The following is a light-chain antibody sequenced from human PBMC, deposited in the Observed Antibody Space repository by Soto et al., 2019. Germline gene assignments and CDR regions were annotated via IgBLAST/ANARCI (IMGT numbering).Light chain of an antibody. V-gene: IGLV2-14*03. CDR3: SSYTSGSTPVV. CDR2: DVS. Sequence: QSALTQPASVSGSPGQSITISCTGTNSDVGGYNYVSWYQQHPGKAPKLMIYDVSNRPSGVSNRFSGSKSGNTASLTISGLQAEDEGDYYCSSYTSGSTPVVFGGGTQLTVL. J-gene: IGLJ2*01. CDR1: NSDVGGYNY.